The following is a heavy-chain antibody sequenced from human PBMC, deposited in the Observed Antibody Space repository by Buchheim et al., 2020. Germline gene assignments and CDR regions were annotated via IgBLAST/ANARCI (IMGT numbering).Heavy chain of an antibody. V-gene: IGHV3-7*01. J-gene: IGHJ5*02. Sequence: EVQLVESGGGLVQPGGSLRLSCEASRFSFSSYWMSWVRQAPGKGLEWVANIKQDGSEKYYVDSVKGRFTISRDNAKNSLYLQMNSLRAEDTAVYYCVYSRWGNWFDPWGQGTL. D-gene: IGHD4-11*01. CDR1: RFSFSSYW. CDR3: VYSRWGNWFDP. CDR2: IKQDGSEK.